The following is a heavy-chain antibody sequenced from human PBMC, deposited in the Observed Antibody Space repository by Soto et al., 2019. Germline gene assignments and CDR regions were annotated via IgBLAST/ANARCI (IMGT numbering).Heavy chain of an antibody. CDR1: GGSISSGGYY. CDR2: IYYSGST. D-gene: IGHD6-13*01. CDR3: ARARIAAAEVDY. Sequence: QVQLQESGPGLVKPSQTLSLTCTVSGGSISSGGYYWSWIRQHPGKGLEWIGYIYYSGSTYYNPSLKSRVTIAVDTSKNQFSLKLSSVTAADTAVYYCARARIAAAEVDYWGQGTLVTVSS. J-gene: IGHJ4*02. V-gene: IGHV4-31*03.